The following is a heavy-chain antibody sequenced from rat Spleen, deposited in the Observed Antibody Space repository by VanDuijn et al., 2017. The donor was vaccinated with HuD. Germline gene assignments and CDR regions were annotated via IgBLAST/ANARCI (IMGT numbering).Heavy chain of an antibody. J-gene: IGHJ4*01. D-gene: IGHD4-5*01. V-gene: IGHV5-29*01. CDR1: GFIFSDHY. Sequence: EVQLVESVGDLVRPGRSLKLSCAASGFIFSDHYVAWVRQAPMKGLEWVASINYDGSSTFYRDSVRDRFTISRDNAKSTLYLQVDSLKSEDTATYYCVRHGRGKISYYYVLDAWGQGASVTVSS. CDR3: VRHGRGKISYYYVLDA. CDR2: INYDGSST.